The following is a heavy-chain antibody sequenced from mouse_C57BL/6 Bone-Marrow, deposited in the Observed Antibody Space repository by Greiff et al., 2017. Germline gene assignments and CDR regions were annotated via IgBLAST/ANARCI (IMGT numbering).Heavy chain of an antibody. CDR2: ISDGGSYT. D-gene: IGHD1-1*01. Sequence: EVKVVESGGGLVKPGGSLKLSCAASGFTFSSYAMSWVRQTPEKRLEWVATISDGGSYTYYPDNVKGRFTISRDNAKNNLYLQMSHLKSEDTAMYYCARALYYYGSSQYYYAMDYWGQGTSVTVSS. CDR1: GFTFSSYA. V-gene: IGHV5-4*03. CDR3: ARALYYYGSSQYYYAMDY. J-gene: IGHJ4*01.